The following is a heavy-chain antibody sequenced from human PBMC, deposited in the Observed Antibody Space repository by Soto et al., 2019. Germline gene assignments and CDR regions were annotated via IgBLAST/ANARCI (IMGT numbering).Heavy chain of an antibody. D-gene: IGHD2-15*01. CDR1: GDSVSSNSAA. CDR3: ARDAPIGGYCSGGSCLKYNWFDP. J-gene: IGHJ5*02. V-gene: IGHV6-1*01. CDR2: TYYRSKWYN. Sequence: SQTLSLTCAISGDSVSSNSAAWNWIRQSPSRGLEWLGRTYYRSKWYNDYAVSVKSRITINPDTSKSQFSLQLNSVTPEDTAVYYCARDAPIGGYCSGGSCLKYNWFDPWGQGTLVTVSS.